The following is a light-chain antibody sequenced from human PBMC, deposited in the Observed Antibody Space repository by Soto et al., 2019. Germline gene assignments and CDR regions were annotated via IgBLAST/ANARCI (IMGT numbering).Light chain of an antibody. CDR2: EVS. Sequence: QSVLTQPASVSGSPVQSVTISCTGTSSDGDGYNYVSWYKQHPGKAPKQMIYEVSNRPSGDSNRFSASKSGNTAPLTTSGLQSEDEADYYCSSYTSSSTNVFGTGTKVTVL. CDR3: SSYTSSSTNV. J-gene: IGLJ1*01. V-gene: IGLV2-14*03. CDR1: SSDGDGYNY.